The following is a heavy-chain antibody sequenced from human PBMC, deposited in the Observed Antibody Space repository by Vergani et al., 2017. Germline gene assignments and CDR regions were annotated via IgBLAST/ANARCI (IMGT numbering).Heavy chain of an antibody. CDR3: ARVMGYTSPRHGDY. CDR2: ISAHNGNT. J-gene: IGHJ4*02. V-gene: IGHV1-18*01. D-gene: IGHD6-19*01. CDR1: GYTFTSYA. Sequence: QVQLVQSGSELKKPGASVKVSCKASGYTFTSYAMNWVRQAPGQGLEWMGWISAHNGNTNYTPRLQGRVSMTTDASTSTAYLELRSLRSDDTAVYYCARVMGYTSPRHGDYWGQGTLVTVSS.